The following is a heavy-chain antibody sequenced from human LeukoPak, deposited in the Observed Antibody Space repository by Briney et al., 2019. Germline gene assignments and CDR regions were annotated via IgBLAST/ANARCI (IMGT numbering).Heavy chain of an antibody. Sequence: PGGSLRLSCAASGFTFSSYGMHWVRQAPGKGLEWVAVISYDGSNKYYADSLKGRFTISRDNSKNTLYLQMNSLRAEDTAVYYCARRAGAYTHPYDYWGQGTLVTVS. CDR3: ARRAGAYTHPYDY. D-gene: IGHD3-16*01. V-gene: IGHV3-33*05. CDR1: GFTFSSYG. CDR2: ISYDGSNK. J-gene: IGHJ4*02.